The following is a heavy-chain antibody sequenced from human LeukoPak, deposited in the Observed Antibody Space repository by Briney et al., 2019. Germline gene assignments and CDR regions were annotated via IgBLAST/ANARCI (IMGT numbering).Heavy chain of an antibody. CDR2: IYTSGST. CDR3: ARINRDGYNYGGGQNDY. D-gene: IGHD5-24*01. CDR1: GGSISSGSYY. Sequence: SETLSLTCAVSGGSISSGSYYWSWIRQPAGKGLEWIGRIYTSGSTNYNPSLKSRVTISVDTSKNQFSLKLSSVTAADTAVYYCARINRDGYNYGGGQNDYWSQGTLVTVSS. V-gene: IGHV4-61*02. J-gene: IGHJ4*02.